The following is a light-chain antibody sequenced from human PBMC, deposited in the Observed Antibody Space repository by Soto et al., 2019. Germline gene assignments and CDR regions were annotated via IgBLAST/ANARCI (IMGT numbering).Light chain of an antibody. Sequence: QSALTQPASVSGSPGQSIAISCTGTSSDVGGYNYVSWYQQHPGKAPKLMIYDVTSRPSGVSDRFSGSKSGTTASLTISGLQAEDEADYYCRSYTSSPIYVFGTGTKVTVL. CDR3: RSYTSSPIYV. V-gene: IGLV2-14*03. CDR2: DVT. J-gene: IGLJ1*01. CDR1: SSDVGGYNY.